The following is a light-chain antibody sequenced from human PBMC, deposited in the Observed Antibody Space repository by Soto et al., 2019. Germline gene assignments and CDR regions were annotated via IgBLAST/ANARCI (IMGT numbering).Light chain of an antibody. Sequence: DIQMTQSPSTRSASVGDRVTITCRASQSISSWLAWYQQKPGKAPKVLIYKASRLESGVPSRFSGSGSGTEFTLTISSLQPDDFATYYCQQYNSYSTFGQGTKVEIK. CDR2: KAS. J-gene: IGKJ1*01. CDR3: QQYNSYST. CDR1: QSISSW. V-gene: IGKV1-5*03.